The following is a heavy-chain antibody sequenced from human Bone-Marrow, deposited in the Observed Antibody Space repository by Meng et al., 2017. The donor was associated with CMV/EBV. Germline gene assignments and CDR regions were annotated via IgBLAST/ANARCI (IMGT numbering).Heavy chain of an antibody. V-gene: IGHV1-69*10. J-gene: IGHJ4*02. Sequence: SVKVSCKAPGDTFNKYVTSWVRQAPGQGLEWMGGIIPMRSVTNYAQKFQGRVTIIADTSTATVYMELSSLRSEDTAVYYCARDLSRTKRDYRGISDYWGLGTLVTVSS. CDR3: ARDLSRTKRDYRGISDY. D-gene: IGHD4-23*01. CDR2: IIPMRSVT. CDR1: GDTFNKYV.